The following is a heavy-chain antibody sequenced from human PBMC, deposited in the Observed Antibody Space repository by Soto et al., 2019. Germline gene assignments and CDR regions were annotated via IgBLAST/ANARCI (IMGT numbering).Heavy chain of an antibody. D-gene: IGHD5-12*01. V-gene: IGHV3-23*01. CDR1: GFTFSSYA. CDR3: AKEYDSGYDYFDY. CDR2: ISGSGGST. Sequence: GESLKISCAASGFTFSSYAMSWVRQAPGKGLEWVSAISGSGGSTYYADSVKGRFTISRDNSKNTLYLQMNSLRAEDTAVYYCAKEYDSGYDYFDYWGQGTLVTVSS. J-gene: IGHJ4*02.